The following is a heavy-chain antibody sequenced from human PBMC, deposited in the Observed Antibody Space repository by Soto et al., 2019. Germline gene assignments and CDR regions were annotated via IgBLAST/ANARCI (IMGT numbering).Heavy chain of an antibody. V-gene: IGHV4-59*01. J-gene: IGHJ4*02. D-gene: IGHD1-26*01. Sequence: SETLSLTCTVSGGSINTYYWNWIRQPPGKRLEWIGYIYYSGSTHYNPSLQSRVTISVDTSQNQFSLKLSSVTAADTAVYYCAREVFGRSGSYLGEFDYWGQGTLVTVSS. CDR3: AREVFGRSGSYLGEFDY. CDR2: IYYSGST. CDR1: GGSINTYY.